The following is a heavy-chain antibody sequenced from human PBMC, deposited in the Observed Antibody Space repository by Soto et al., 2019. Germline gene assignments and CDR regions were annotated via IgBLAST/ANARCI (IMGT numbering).Heavy chain of an antibody. Sequence: ASLYVSCTASAHSFTSYGISWVRQAPGQGLEWMGWISAYNGNTNYAQKLQGRVTMTTDTSTSTAYMELRSLRSDDTAVYYCARDVVGATRNGFEHWGQGTLDNVSS. D-gene: IGHD1-26*01. J-gene: IGHJ5*02. CDR1: AHSFTSYG. CDR3: ARDVVGATRNGFEH. CDR2: ISAYNGNT. V-gene: IGHV1-18*01.